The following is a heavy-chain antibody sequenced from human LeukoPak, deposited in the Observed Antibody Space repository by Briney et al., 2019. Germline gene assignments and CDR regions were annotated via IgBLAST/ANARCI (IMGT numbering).Heavy chain of an antibody. CDR3: AREEFGDRSGGSYCGFDY. V-gene: IGHV3-53*01. CDR1: GFTVSSNY. CDR2: IYSGGST. J-gene: IGHJ4*02. D-gene: IGHD2-15*01. Sequence: PGGSLRLSCAASGFTVSSNYMSWVRQAPGKGLEWVSVIYSGGSTYYADSVKGRFTISRDNSKNTLYLQMNSLRAEDTAVYYCAREEFGDRSGGSYCGFDYWGQGTLVTVSS.